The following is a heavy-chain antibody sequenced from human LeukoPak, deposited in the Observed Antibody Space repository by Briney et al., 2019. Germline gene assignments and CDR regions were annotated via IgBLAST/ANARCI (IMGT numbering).Heavy chain of an antibody. Sequence: SETLSLTCTVSGGSISSGGYYWSWIRQPPGKGLEWIGYIYHSGSTHYNPSLKSRVTISVDRSKNQFSLKLSSVTAADTAVYYCARAKELLWFGGMDVWGKGTTVTVSS. D-gene: IGHD3-10*01. V-gene: IGHV4-30-2*01. CDR2: IYHSGST. J-gene: IGHJ6*03. CDR1: GGSISSGGYY. CDR3: ARAKELLWFGGMDV.